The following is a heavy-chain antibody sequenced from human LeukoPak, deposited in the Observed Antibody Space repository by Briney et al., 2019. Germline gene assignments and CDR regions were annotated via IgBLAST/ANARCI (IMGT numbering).Heavy chain of an antibody. V-gene: IGHV7-4-1*02. D-gene: IGHD3-10*01. CDR3: ARDRVLGKLYYYGSGSYFHVDY. Sequence: ASVKVSCKASGYTFTSYAMNWVRQAPGQGLEWMGWINTNTGNPTYAQGFTGRFVFSLDTSVSTAYLQISSLKAEDTAVYYCARDRVLGKLYYYGSGSYFHVDYWGQGTLVTVSS. CDR2: INTNTGNP. J-gene: IGHJ4*02. CDR1: GYTFTSYA.